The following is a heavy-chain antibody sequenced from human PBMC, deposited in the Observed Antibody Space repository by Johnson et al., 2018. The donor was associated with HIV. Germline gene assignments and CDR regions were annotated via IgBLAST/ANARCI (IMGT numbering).Heavy chain of an antibody. V-gene: IGHV3-7*05. J-gene: IGHJ3*02. Sequence: VQLVESGGGLVQPGGSLRLSCAASGFTFSSYWMSWVRQAPGKGLEWVANIKHDGSEKYYVDSVKGRFTISRDNGKNSLYLQRNSLRAEDTALYYCAGKGWDIWGQGTMVTVSS. D-gene: IGHD6-19*01. CDR1: GFTFSSYW. CDR3: AGKGWDI. CDR2: IKHDGSEK.